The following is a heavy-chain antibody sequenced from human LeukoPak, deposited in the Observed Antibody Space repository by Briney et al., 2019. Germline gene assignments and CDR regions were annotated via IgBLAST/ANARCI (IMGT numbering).Heavy chain of an antibody. V-gene: IGHV3-53*01. Sequence: GGSLRLSRAASGFTVSSNYMSWVRQAPGKGLEWVSVIYSGGSTYYADSVKGRFTISRDNSKNTLYLQMNSLRAEDTAVYYCARGNGEYSSPENWFDPWGQGTLVTVSS. CDR3: ARGNGEYSSPENWFDP. CDR2: IYSGGST. CDR1: GFTVSSNY. J-gene: IGHJ5*02. D-gene: IGHD6-6*01.